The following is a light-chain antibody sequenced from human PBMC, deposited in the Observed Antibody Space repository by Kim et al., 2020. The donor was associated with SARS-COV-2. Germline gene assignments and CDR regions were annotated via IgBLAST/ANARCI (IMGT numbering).Light chain of an antibody. CDR3: NSRDSSGNHLVV. J-gene: IGLJ2*01. CDR1: CLRSYY. V-gene: IGLV3-19*01. CDR2: GKN. Sequence: LGQTVRSKCKGDCLRSYYASWYQQKPGQAPVLVIYGKNNRPSGIPDRFSGSSSGNTASLTITGAQAEDEADYYCNSRDSSGNHLVVFGGGTQLTVL.